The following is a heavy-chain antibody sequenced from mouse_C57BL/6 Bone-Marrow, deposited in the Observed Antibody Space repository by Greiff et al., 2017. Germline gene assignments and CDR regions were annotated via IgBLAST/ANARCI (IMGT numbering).Heavy chain of an antibody. CDR1: GYTFTSYG. D-gene: IGHD1-1*01. J-gene: IGHJ2*01. V-gene: IGHV1-81*01. CDR2: IYPRCGNT. CDR3: ARKGIYGSIYYFDY. Sequence: QVQLKQSGAELARPGASVKLSCKASGYTFTSYGISWVKQRTGQGLEWIGEIYPRCGNTYYNEKFKGKATLTAAKSSSTAYMELRSLTSEDSAVYFCARKGIYGSIYYFDYWGQGTTLTVSS.